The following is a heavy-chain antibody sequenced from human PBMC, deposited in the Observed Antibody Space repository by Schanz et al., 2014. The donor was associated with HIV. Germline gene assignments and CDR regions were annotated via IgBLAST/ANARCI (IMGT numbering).Heavy chain of an antibody. CDR3: ARGAAEMATMTPWRY. V-gene: IGHV1-18*01. CDR2: ISAYKGNT. CDR1: RDTFTNSE. J-gene: IGHJ4*02. Sequence: QVQLVQSGAEVMEPGASVKISCRASRDTFTNSEINWVRQAPGQGLEWMGWISAYKGNTNYAQKLQGRVTMTTDTSTSTAYMDLRSLRSDDTAVYYCARGAAEMATMTPWRYWGQGTLVTVSS. D-gene: IGHD5-12*01.